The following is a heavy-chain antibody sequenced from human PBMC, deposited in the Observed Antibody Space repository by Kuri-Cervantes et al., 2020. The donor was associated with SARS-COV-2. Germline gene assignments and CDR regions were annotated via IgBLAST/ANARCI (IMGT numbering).Heavy chain of an antibody. D-gene: IGHD3-3*01. Sequence: SVKVSCKASGGTFSTYGFTWVRQAPGQGLEWMGGIIPFFGTPNYAQKFEGRVTITADESTSTAYMELSSLRSEDTAVYYCATVRFLEWLYWFDPWGQGTLVTVSS. CDR3: ATVRFLEWLYWFDP. CDR2: IIPFFGTP. CDR1: GGTFSTYG. J-gene: IGHJ5*02. V-gene: IGHV1-69*13.